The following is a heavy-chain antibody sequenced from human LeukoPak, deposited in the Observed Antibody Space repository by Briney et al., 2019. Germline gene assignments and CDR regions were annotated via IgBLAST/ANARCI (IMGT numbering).Heavy chain of an antibody. D-gene: IGHD7-27*01. Sequence: ASVKVSCKASGYTFTGYYMNWVRQAPGQGLEWMGWINPNSGDTNYAQKFQGRVTMTRDTSISTAYMEMSRPRADDTAVYYCARDQTGDWFDYWGQGTLVTVSS. CDR2: INPNSGDT. V-gene: IGHV1-2*02. J-gene: IGHJ4*02. CDR1: GYTFTGYY. CDR3: ARDQTGDWFDY.